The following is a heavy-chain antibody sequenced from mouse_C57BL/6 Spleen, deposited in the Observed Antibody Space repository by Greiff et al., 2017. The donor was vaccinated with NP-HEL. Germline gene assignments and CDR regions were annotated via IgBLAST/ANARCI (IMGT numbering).Heavy chain of an antibody. J-gene: IGHJ4*01. CDR1: GFTFSSYA. Sequence: VESGGGLVKPGGSLKLSCAASGFTFSSYAMSWVRQTPEKRLERVAYISSGGDYIYYADTVKGRFTISRDNARNTLYLQMSSLKSEDTAMYYCTRGRDAMDYWGQGTSVTVSS. V-gene: IGHV5-9-1*02. CDR2: ISSGGDYI. CDR3: TRGRDAMDY.